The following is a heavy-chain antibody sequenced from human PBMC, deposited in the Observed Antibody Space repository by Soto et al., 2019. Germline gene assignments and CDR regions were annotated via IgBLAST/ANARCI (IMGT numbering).Heavy chain of an antibody. J-gene: IGHJ4*02. D-gene: IGHD3-22*01. CDR3: AKDSPVYGIVVVTEYYFDY. V-gene: IGHV3-30*18. CDR1: GFTFSSYG. Sequence: GGSLRLSCAASGFTFSSYGMHWVRQAPGKGLEWVAVISYDGSNKYYADSVKGRFTISRDNSKNTLYLQMNSLRAEDTAVYYCAKDSPVYGIVVVTEYYFDYWGQGTLVTVSS. CDR2: ISYDGSNK.